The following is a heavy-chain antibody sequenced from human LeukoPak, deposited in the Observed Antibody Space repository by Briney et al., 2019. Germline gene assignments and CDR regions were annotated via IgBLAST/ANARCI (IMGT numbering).Heavy chain of an antibody. CDR2: INHSGST. Sequence: PSETLSLTCAVYGGSFSGYYWSWIRQPPGKGLEWIGEINHSGSTNYNPSLKSRVTISVDTSKNQFSLKLSSVTAADTAVYYCARGGIRPWYQLLGSRSGWLFGSWYYMDVWGKGTTVTVSS. CDR3: ARGGIRPWYQLLGSRSGWLFGSWYYMDV. CDR1: GGSFSGYY. J-gene: IGHJ6*03. D-gene: IGHD2-2*01. V-gene: IGHV4-34*01.